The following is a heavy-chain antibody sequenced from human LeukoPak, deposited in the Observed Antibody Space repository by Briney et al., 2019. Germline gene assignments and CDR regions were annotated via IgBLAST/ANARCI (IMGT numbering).Heavy chain of an antibody. J-gene: IGHJ4*02. CDR3: ARVGAAAGVVDY. Sequence: SETLSLTCAVYGGSFSGYYWSWIRQPPGKGLEWIGEINHSGSTNYNPSLKIRVTISVDTSKNQFSLKLSSVTAADTAVYYCARVGAAAGVVDYWGQGTLVTVSS. CDR1: GGSFSGYY. V-gene: IGHV4-34*01. CDR2: INHSGST. D-gene: IGHD6-13*01.